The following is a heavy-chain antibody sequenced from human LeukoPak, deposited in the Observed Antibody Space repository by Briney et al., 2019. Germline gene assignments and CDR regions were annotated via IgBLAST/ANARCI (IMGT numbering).Heavy chain of an antibody. J-gene: IGHJ4*02. CDR3: ARQVGPDY. CDR2: ISGSGGST. V-gene: IGHV3-23*01. D-gene: IGHD1-26*01. CDR1: GFTFSSYG. Sequence: GGTLRLSCAASGFTFSSYGMTWVRQAPGKGLEWVSAISGSGGSTYYADSVKGRFTISRDNSKNTLYLQMNSLRAEDTAVYYCARQVGPDYWGQGTLVTVSS.